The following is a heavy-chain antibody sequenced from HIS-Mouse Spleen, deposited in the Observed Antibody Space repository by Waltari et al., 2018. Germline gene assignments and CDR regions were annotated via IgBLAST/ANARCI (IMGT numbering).Heavy chain of an antibody. Sequence: EVQLVESGGGLVKPGGSLRLSCAASGFTFSSYSMNWVRQAPGKGLEWVSSISSSSSYIYYADSVKGRFTISRDNAKNSLYLQMNSLRAEDTAVYYCARGDGYSSTSLDYWGQGTLVTVSS. CDR2: ISSSSSYI. V-gene: IGHV3-21*01. D-gene: IGHD6-13*01. CDR1: GFTFSSYS. J-gene: IGHJ4*02. CDR3: ARGDGYSSTSLDY.